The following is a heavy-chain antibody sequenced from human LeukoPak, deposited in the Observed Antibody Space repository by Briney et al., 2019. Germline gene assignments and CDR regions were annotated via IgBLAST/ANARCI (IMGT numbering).Heavy chain of an antibody. CDR2: IYYSGST. CDR3: ASSGQCTNGLCRDVGHMDV. CDR1: GGSISSSSYY. J-gene: IGHJ6*03. V-gene: IGHV4-39*07. D-gene: IGHD2-8*01. Sequence: SETLSLTCTVSGGSISSSSYYWGWIRQPPGKGLEWIGSIYYSGSTYYNPSLKSRVTISVDASKNQFSLKLSSVTAADTAVYYCASSGQCTNGLCRDVGHMDVWGKGTTVTVSS.